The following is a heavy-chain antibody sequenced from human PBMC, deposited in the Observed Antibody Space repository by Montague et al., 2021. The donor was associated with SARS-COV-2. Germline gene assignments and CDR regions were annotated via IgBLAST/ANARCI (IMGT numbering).Heavy chain of an antibody. CDR2: IYYSGST. Sequence: TLSLTCTVSGGSISSSSYYWSWIRQHPGKGLEWIGYIYYSGSTYYNPSLKSRVTISVDTSKNQFSLKLSSVTAADTAVYYCARAAPWSFRDILTGYYYYYGMDVWGQGTTVTVSS. D-gene: IGHD3-9*01. CDR1: GGSISSSSYY. V-gene: IGHV4-31*03. CDR3: ARAAPWSFRDILTGYYYYYGMDV. J-gene: IGHJ6*02.